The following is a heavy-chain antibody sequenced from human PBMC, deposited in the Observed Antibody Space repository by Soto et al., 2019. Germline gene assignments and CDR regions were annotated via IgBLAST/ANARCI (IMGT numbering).Heavy chain of an antibody. V-gene: IGHV3-21*01. CDR2: ISSNSAYI. Sequence: VGSLRLSCAASGFTFRSFTMNWVRQAPGKGLEWVSTISSNSAYIYYTDALRVRFTISRDHAKNSLHLQMNSLRAEDTAVYYCTRDASRDSSARGWFDPWGPGTLVTVSS. D-gene: IGHD6-13*01. CDR3: TRDASRDSSARGWFDP. J-gene: IGHJ5*02. CDR1: GFTFRSFT.